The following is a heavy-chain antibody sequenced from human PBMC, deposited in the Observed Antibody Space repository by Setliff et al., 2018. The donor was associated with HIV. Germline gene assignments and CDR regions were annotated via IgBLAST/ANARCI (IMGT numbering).Heavy chain of an antibody. D-gene: IGHD3-10*01. Sequence: GGSLRLSCAASGFTFDDYDMSWVRRGQGKGLEWVSGINWNGGSTDYADSVKGRFIISRDNAKNSLYLQMNSLRGEDTALYYCARVMVRGVEYYVDVWGKGTTVTVSS. CDR1: GFTFDDYD. CDR3: ARVMVRGVEYYVDV. V-gene: IGHV3-20*04. CDR2: INWNGGST. J-gene: IGHJ6*04.